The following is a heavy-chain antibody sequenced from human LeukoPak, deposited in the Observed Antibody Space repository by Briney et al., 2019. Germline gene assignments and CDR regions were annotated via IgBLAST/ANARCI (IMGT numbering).Heavy chain of an antibody. Sequence: GGSLRLSCAASGFTFSDCCMSWIRQAPGKGLEWVSYISSSGSTIYYADSVKGRFTISRDNAKNSLYLQMNSLRAEDTAVYYCARGKDGYKRGYPLGFDYWGQGTLVTVSS. CDR3: ARGKDGYKRGYPLGFDY. CDR2: ISSSGSTI. CDR1: GFTFSDCC. V-gene: IGHV3-11*01. D-gene: IGHD5-24*01. J-gene: IGHJ4*02.